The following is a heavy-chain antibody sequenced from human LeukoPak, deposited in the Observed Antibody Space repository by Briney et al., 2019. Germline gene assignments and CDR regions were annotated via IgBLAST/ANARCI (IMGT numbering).Heavy chain of an antibody. Sequence: SQTLSLTCAISGDSVSSNSAAWNWIRQSPSRGLEWLGRTYYRSKWYNDYAVSVKSRITINPGTSKNQFSLQLNSVTPEDTAVYYCARVYYYDSSGYSYFDYWGQGTLVTVSS. CDR1: GDSVSSNSAA. D-gene: IGHD3-22*01. CDR3: ARVYYYDSSGYSYFDY. CDR2: TYYRSKWYN. V-gene: IGHV6-1*01. J-gene: IGHJ4*02.